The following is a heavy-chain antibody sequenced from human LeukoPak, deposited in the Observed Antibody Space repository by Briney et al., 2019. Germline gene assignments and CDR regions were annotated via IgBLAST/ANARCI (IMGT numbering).Heavy chain of an antibody. V-gene: IGHV3-74*01. CDR1: GFTFDDYA. CDR3: AGVQIGWFDP. D-gene: IGHD2-8*01. J-gene: IGHJ5*02. Sequence: GGSLRLSCAASGFTFDDYAMHWVRQAPGKGLMWVSRINSDGSSTSYADSVKGRFTISRDNAKNTLYLQMNSLRPEDTAVYYCAGVQIGWFDPWGQGTLVTVSS. CDR2: INSDGSST.